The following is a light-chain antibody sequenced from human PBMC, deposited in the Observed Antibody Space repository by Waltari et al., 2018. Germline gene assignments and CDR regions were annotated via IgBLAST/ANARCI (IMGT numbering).Light chain of an antibody. CDR1: SSDVGNFLL. V-gene: IGLV2-23*01. J-gene: IGLJ3*02. Sequence: QSALTQPASVSGSPGQSISISCTGSSSDVGNFLLLSWYQQHPGKAPKFIIYEGNKRPSGLSDRFSGSKSGNTASLTISGLQPDDEADYYCCSYVGGTSWVFGGGTKLTVL. CDR3: CSYVGGTSWV. CDR2: EGN.